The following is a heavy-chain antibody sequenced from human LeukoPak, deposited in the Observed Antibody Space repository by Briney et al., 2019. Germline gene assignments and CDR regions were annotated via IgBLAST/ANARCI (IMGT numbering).Heavy chain of an antibody. J-gene: IGHJ4*02. D-gene: IGHD3-16*01. CDR2: INGDGSTA. CDR3: ARTSPTSHFDF. Sequence: GGSLRLSCVASGFTFTTYWMHWVRQAPGKGLVWVSRINGDGSTANYADSVKGRFTISRDNARNTLYLQMNGLRAEDMALYYCARTSPTSHFDFWGQGTLVTVSS. CDR1: GFTFTTYW. V-gene: IGHV3-74*01.